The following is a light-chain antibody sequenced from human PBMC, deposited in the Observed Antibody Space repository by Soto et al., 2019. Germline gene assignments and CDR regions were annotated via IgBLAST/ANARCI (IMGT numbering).Light chain of an antibody. Sequence: QSVLTQPASVSGSPGQSITISCTGTSSDFGNYNLVSWYQQHPGKVPKLILFEVNKRPSGVPDRFSGSKSGNTASLTVSGLQAADEADYFCKSYAGSNTYVFGSGTKVTVL. CDR3: KSYAGSNTYV. J-gene: IGLJ1*01. CDR2: EVN. CDR1: SSDFGNYNL. V-gene: IGLV2-14*02.